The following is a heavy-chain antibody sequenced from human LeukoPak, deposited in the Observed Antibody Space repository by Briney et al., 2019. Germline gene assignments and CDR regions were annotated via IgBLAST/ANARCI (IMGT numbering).Heavy chain of an antibody. CDR3: ARSRAAVVMGELIPSFYYGMDV. Sequence: PGGSLRLSCAASGFIFNTYVMSWVRQAPGKGLEWVSSVGGDGRHTYYADSVKGRFTISRDNSKNTLFLQMNSLRVEDTAVYYCARSRAAVVMGELIPSFYYGMDVWGQGTTVTVSS. V-gene: IGHV3-23*01. CDR1: GFIFNTYV. D-gene: IGHD3-16*01. CDR2: VGGDGRHT. J-gene: IGHJ6*02.